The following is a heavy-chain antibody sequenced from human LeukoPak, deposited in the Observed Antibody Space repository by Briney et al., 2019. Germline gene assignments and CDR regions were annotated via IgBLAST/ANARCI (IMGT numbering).Heavy chain of an antibody. CDR1: GGSISSGGYY. Sequence: SETLSLTCTVSGGSISSGGYYWSWIRQPPGKGLEWIGYIYPSGSTYYNPSVKSRVTISVDTSKKQFSLKLSSVTAADTAVYYCARSAHCGGDCQGWFDPWGQGALVIVSS. CDR3: ARSAHCGGDCQGWFDP. J-gene: IGHJ5*02. D-gene: IGHD2-21*01. V-gene: IGHV4-30-2*02. CDR2: IYPSGST.